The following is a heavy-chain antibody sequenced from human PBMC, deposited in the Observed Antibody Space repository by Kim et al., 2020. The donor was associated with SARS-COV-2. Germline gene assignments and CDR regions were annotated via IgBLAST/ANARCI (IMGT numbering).Heavy chain of an antibody. CDR3: ARAPGIAAAPLFDY. V-gene: IGHV4-31*03. CDR2: IYYSGST. D-gene: IGHD6-13*01. J-gene: IGHJ4*02. Sequence: SETLSLTCTVSGGSISSGGYYWSWIRQHPGKGLEWIGYIYYSGSTYYNPSLKSRVTISVDTSKNQFSLKLSSVPAADTAVYYCARAPGIAAAPLFDYWGQRTLVTVSS. CDR1: GGSISSGGYY.